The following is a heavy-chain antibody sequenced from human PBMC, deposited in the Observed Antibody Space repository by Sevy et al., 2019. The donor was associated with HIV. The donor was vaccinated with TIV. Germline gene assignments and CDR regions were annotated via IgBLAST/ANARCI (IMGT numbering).Heavy chain of an antibody. CDR2: ISSYNGNT. Sequence: ASVNVSCKASGYTFSNYGIYWVRQAPGHGLEWMGWISSYNGNTNYAQKFQGRVTMTIDTPTSTGYMELRSLRSDDTAMYYCARDRVPYSSSCEFDYWGQGTLVTVSS. CDR3: ARDRVPYSSSCEFDY. D-gene: IGHD6-13*01. J-gene: IGHJ4*02. V-gene: IGHV1-18*01. CDR1: GYTFSNYG.